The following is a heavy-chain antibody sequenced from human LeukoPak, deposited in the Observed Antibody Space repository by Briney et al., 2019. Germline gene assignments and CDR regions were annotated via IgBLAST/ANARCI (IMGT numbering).Heavy chain of an antibody. CDR1: GFTFSSYS. CDR3: ARDLYCSGGSCYSDFVY. D-gene: IGHD2-15*01. CDR2: ISSSSSYI. V-gene: IGHV3-21*01. J-gene: IGHJ4*02. Sequence: GGSLRLSCAASGFTFSSYSMNWVRQAPGKGLEWVSSISSSSSYIYYADSVKGRFTISRDNAKNTLYLQMNSLRAEDTAVYYCARDLYCSGGSCYSDFVYWGQGTLVTVSS.